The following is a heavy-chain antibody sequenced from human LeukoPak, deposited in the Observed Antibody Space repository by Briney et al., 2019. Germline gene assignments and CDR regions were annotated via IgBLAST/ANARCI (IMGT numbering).Heavy chain of an antibody. CDR1: GYTLTELS. CDR3: ATGVGAAPYYFDY. V-gene: IGHV1-24*01. J-gene: IGHJ4*02. Sequence: ASVKVTCKVSGYTLTELSMHWVRQAPGKGLEWMGGFDPEDGETIYAQKFQGGVTMTEDTSTDTAYMELSSLRSEDTAVYYCATGVGAAPYYFDYWGQGTLVTVSS. D-gene: IGHD2-15*01. CDR2: FDPEDGET.